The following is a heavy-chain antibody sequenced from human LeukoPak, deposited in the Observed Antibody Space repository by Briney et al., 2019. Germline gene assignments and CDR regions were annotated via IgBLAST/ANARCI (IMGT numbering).Heavy chain of an antibody. CDR3: ARRMNYDFWSVQGNWFDP. Sequence: SVKVSCKASGGTFSSYAISWVRQAPGQGLEWMGGIIPIFGTANYAQKFQGRVTITADESTSTAYMELSSLRSEDTGVYYCARRMNYDFWSVQGNWFDPWGQGTLVTVSS. V-gene: IGHV1-69*13. J-gene: IGHJ5*02. CDR2: IIPIFGTA. CDR1: GGTFSSYA. D-gene: IGHD3-3*01.